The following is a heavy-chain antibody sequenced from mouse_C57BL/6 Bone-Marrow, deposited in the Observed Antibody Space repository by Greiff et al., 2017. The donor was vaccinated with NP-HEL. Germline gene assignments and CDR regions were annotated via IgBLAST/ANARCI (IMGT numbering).Heavy chain of an antibody. CDR1: GYTFTSYW. D-gene: IGHD1-1*01. V-gene: IGHV1-61*01. CDR3: RFYGSSHYYAMDY. J-gene: IGHJ4*01. CDR2: IYPSDSEN. Sequence: QVQLQQPGAELVRPGSSVKLSCKASGYTFTSYWMDWVKQRPGQGLEWIGNIYPSDSENHYNQKFKDKATLTVDKSSSTAYMQLSSLTSEDSAVYYCRFYGSSHYYAMDYWGQGTSVTVSS.